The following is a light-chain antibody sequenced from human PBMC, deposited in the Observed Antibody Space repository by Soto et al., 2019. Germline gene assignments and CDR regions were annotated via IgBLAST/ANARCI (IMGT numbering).Light chain of an antibody. CDR3: HQYGSSPYT. V-gene: IGKV3-20*01. Sequence: EIVLTQSPGTLSLSPGERATLSCRASQSVSSSYVAWYQQKPGQAPRLLIYGASSRATGIPDRFSGSGSGTDFTLTISRLEPEDFAVYYWHQYGSSPYTFGQGTTLEIK. CDR1: QSVSSSY. CDR2: GAS. J-gene: IGKJ2*01.